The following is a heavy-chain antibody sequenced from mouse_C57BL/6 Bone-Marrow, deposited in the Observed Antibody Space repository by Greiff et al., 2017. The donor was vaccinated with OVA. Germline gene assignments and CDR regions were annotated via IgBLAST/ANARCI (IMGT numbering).Heavy chain of an antibody. D-gene: IGHD2-12*01. CDR1: GYTFTSYW. V-gene: IGHV1-69*01. J-gene: IGHJ4*01. Sequence: QVQLQQPGAELVMPGASVKLSCKASGYTFTSYWMHWVKQRPGQGLEWIGEIDPSDSYTNYNQQFKGKSTLTVDKSSSTAYMQLSSLTSEDSAVYYCAREYYNYAMDYWGQGTSVTVSS. CDR3: AREYYNYAMDY. CDR2: IDPSDSYT.